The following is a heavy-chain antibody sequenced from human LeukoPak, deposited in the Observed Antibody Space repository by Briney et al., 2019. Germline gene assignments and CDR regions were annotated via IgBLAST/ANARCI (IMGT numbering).Heavy chain of an antibody. V-gene: IGHV3-30*18. Sequence: GRSLRLSCEASGFTFSSYGEFWVRQAPGRGLEWVAVISYDGNNKHYADSVKGRFTISRDNSKNTVFLQMNSLRAEDTALYYCAKARSRGYTATYFDYWGQGILVTVSS. J-gene: IGHJ4*02. CDR1: GFTFSSYG. CDR3: AKARSRGYTATYFDY. D-gene: IGHD5-18*01. CDR2: ISYDGNNK.